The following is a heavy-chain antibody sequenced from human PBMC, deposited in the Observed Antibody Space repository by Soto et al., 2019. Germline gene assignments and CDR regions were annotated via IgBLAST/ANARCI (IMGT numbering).Heavy chain of an antibody. D-gene: IGHD3-10*01. CDR2: IYYSGST. CDR1: GGSISSGGYY. Sequence: TSETLSLTCTVSGGSISSGGYYWSWIRQHPGKGLEWIGYIYYSGSTYYNPSLKSRVTISVDTSKNQFSLKLSSVTAADTAVYYCARLVRTPHSDNWFDPWGQGTLVTVSS. J-gene: IGHJ5*02. CDR3: ARLVRTPHSDNWFDP. V-gene: IGHV4-31*03.